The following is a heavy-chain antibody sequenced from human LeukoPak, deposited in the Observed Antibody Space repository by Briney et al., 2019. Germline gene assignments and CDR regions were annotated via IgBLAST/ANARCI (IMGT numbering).Heavy chain of an antibody. CDR2: SNHKSGGT. Sequence: ASVKVSCKASGYTFTGCYMHWVRQAPGQGLEWMGWSNHKSGGTNYAQKFQGRVTITRDTSLSTAYIELSSLSSDDTAVYYCSRDGDEWELPTFDYWGQGALVTVSS. CDR3: SRDGDEWELPTFDY. CDR1: GYTFTGCY. D-gene: IGHD1-26*01. J-gene: IGHJ4*02. V-gene: IGHV1-2*02.